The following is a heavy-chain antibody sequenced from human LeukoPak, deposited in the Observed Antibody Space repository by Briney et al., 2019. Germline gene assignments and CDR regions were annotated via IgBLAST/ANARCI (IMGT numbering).Heavy chain of an antibody. CDR1: GFTFSSYS. CDR2: ISSSSSYI. J-gene: IGHJ3*02. D-gene: IGHD5-24*01. V-gene: IGHV3-21*01. Sequence: GGSLRLSCAASGFTFSSYSMNWVRQAPGKGLEWVSSISSSSSYIYYADSVKGRFTISRDNAKNSLYLQMNSLRAEDTAVYYCARGQRWLQFLDAFDIWGQGTMVTVSS. CDR3: ARGQRWLQFLDAFDI.